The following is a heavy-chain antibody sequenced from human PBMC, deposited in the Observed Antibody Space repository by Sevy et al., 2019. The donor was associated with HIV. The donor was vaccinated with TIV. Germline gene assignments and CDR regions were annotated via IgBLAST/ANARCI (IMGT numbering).Heavy chain of an antibody. J-gene: IGHJ6*02. CDR2: IYPGDSDT. V-gene: IGHV5-51*01. CDR3: ATTVVPAAIRGYYYGMDV. Sequence: GESLKISCKGSGYSFTSYWIGWVRQMPGKGLEWMGIIYPGDSDTRYSPSFQGQVNISADKSISTAYLQWSSLKASDTAMYYCATTVVPAAIRGYYYGMDVWGQGTTVTVSS. CDR1: GYSFTSYW. D-gene: IGHD2-2*02.